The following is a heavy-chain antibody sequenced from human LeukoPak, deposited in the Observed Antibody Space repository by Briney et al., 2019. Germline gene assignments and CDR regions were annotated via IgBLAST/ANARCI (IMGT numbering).Heavy chain of an antibody. CDR3: ARIAAAVGY. J-gene: IGHJ4*02. CDR2: IYYSGST. D-gene: IGHD6-13*01. V-gene: IGHV4-39*01. CDR1: GGAINSRNYY. Sequence: SETLSLTCTVVGGAINSRNYYWGWIRQPPGKGLEWIGSIYYSGSTYYNPSLKSRVTISVDTSKNQFSLKLSSVTAADTAVYYCARIAAAVGYWGQGTLVTVSS.